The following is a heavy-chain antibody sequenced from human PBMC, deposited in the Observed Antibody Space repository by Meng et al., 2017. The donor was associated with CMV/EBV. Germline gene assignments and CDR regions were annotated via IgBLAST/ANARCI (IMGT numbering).Heavy chain of an antibody. CDR2: INPNSAGT. J-gene: IGHJ4*02. V-gene: IGHV1-2*06. CDR3: TRSWIDSFTPDFDY. CDR1: GYSFIGHY. Sequence: QVQLVQVGSEVKKPGASVKASCKASGYSFIGHYIHWVRQAPGQGLEWMGRINPNSAGTNYVEKFQGRVTMTRDTSNNIVYMELTRLTSDDTAVYYCTRSWIDSFTPDFDYWGQGTLVTVSS. D-gene: IGHD2-2*03.